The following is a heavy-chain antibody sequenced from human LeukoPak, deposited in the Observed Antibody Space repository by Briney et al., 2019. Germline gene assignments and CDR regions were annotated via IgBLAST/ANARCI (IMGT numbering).Heavy chain of an antibody. CDR2: IYHSGST. Sequence: PSETLSLTCAVSGGSISSGGYSWSWIRQPPGKGLEWIGYIYHSGSTYYNPSLKSRVTISVDRSKNQFSLKLSSVTAADTAVYYCARGGAAGKPDAFDIWGQETMVTVSS. CDR1: GGSISSGGYS. D-gene: IGHD6-13*01. CDR3: ARGGAAGKPDAFDI. J-gene: IGHJ3*02. V-gene: IGHV4-30-2*01.